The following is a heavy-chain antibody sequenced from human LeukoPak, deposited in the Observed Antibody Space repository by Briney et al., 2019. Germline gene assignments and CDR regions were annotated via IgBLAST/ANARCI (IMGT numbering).Heavy chain of an antibody. J-gene: IGHJ4*02. CDR3: SRAQWVIRQIGHY. V-gene: IGHV3-48*02. CDR1: GFIFTTSG. CDR2: TSDTGHTI. D-gene: IGHD3-22*01. Sequence: PGGSLRLSCAASGFIFTTSGMNWVRQAPGKGLEWLAYTSDTGHTIYYADSVKGRFTVSRDNAKNLLYLQMNRLRDDDTAIYYCSRAQWVIRQIGHYWGRGTLVTVSS.